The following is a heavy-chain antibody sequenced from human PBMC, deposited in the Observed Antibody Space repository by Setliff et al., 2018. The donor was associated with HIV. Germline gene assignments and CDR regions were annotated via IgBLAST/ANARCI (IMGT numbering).Heavy chain of an antibody. CDR2: IYTSGST. Sequence: PSETLSLTCSVSGGSIRSGSYYWSWIRQPAGKGLEWIGYIYTSGSTNYNPSLKSRVTISVDTSKNQFSLKLSSVTAADTAVYYCARLSHLYCGGDCSHFDYWGQGTLVTVSS. CDR1: GGSIRSGSYY. V-gene: IGHV4-61*09. CDR3: ARLSHLYCGGDCSHFDY. J-gene: IGHJ4*02. D-gene: IGHD2-21*02.